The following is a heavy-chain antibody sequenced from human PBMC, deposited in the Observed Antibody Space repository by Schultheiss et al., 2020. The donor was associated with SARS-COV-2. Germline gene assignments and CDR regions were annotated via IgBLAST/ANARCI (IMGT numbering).Heavy chain of an antibody. CDR1: GFTFSSYA. V-gene: IGHV3-33*08. J-gene: IGHJ3*01. CDR3: ARAHSYGFDAFDL. Sequence: RGSLRLSCAASGFTFSSYAMHWVRQAPGKGLEWAAVVWFDESNQYYVDSVKGRFTISRDNSKNTLYLQMNSLRVEDTAVYFCARAHSYGFDAFDLWGHGTMVTVSS. CDR2: VWFDESNQ. D-gene: IGHD5-18*01.